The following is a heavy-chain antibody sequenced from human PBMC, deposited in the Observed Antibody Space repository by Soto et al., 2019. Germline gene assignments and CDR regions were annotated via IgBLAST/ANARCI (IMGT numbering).Heavy chain of an antibody. D-gene: IGHD1-26*01. CDR1: GYTFTSYD. CDR2: MNPNSGNT. J-gene: IGHJ6*02. Sequence: VQLVQSGAEVKKPGASVKVSCKASGYTFTSYDINWVRQATGQGLEWMGWMNPNSGNTGYAQKFQGRVTMTRNTSISTAYMELSSLRTEDTAVYYCARGLNPRSGPIVYYYGMDVWGQGTTVTVSS. V-gene: IGHV1-8*01. CDR3: ARGLNPRSGPIVYYYGMDV.